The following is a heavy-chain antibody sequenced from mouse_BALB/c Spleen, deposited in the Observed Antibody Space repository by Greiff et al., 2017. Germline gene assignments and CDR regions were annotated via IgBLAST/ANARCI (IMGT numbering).Heavy chain of an antibody. V-gene: IGHV1S34*01. D-gene: IGHD1-1*01. CDR2: ISCYNGAT. CDR1: GYSFTGYY. J-gene: IGHJ2*01. CDR3: ARNAYGSSYGNFDY. Sequence: LVKTGASVKISCKASGYSFTGYYMHWVKQSHGKSLDWIGYISCYNGATSYNQKFKGKATFTVVTSSRTAYMQFNSLTSEDSAVYYCARNAYGSSYGNFDYWGQGTTLTVSS.